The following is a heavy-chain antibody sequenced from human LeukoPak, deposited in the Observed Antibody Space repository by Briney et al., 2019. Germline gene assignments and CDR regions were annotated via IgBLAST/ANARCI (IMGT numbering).Heavy chain of an antibody. Sequence: SETLSLNCTVSGYSISSGYYWGWIRQPPGKGLERIGRFYSSGNTNYSPSLNSRVTMSVDTSKNQFSLRLTSVTAADTAIYYCARLHYGGDFFDYWGQGTLVTVSS. CDR2: FYSSGNT. V-gene: IGHV4-38-2*02. D-gene: IGHD4-23*01. CDR3: ARLHYGGDFFDY. J-gene: IGHJ4*02. CDR1: GYSISSGYY.